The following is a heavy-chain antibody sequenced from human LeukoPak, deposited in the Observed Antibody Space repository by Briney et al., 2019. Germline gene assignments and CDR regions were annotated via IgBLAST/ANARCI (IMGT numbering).Heavy chain of an antibody. D-gene: IGHD3-10*01. CDR2: IKPNSGGT. J-gene: IGHJ5*02. V-gene: IGHV1-2*02. Sequence: ASVNLSCRASVYSYAVYYMHWVRQASGQGLEEMRCIKPNSGGTRSAQKFQSRVTITRDTSISTAYMELSSLRYDDTAVYYCATNILVRDIINWFDPWGQGTLVTVSS. CDR1: VYSYAVYY. CDR3: ATNILVRDIINWFDP.